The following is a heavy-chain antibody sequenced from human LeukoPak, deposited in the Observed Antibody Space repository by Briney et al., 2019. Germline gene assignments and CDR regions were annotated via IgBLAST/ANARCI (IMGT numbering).Heavy chain of an antibody. J-gene: IGHJ4*02. V-gene: IGHV3-7*03. CDR2: IKEDGSQI. Sequence: GGSLRLSCAGSGFTFTNYWMYWVRQAPGKGLEWVANIKEDGSQIYYVDSVKGRFTISRDNAKNSVYLQMNSLRAEDTAVYYCAGSSGWLFDYWGQGTLVAVSS. CDR1: GFTFTNYW. CDR3: AGSSGWLFDY. D-gene: IGHD6-19*01.